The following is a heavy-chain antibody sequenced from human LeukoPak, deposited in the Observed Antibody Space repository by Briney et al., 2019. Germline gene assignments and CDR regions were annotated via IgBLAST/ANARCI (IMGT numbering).Heavy chain of an antibody. CDR2: IWYDGSNK. CDR1: GFTFSSYG. D-gene: IGHD6-6*01. V-gene: IGHV3-33*01. Sequence: GGSLRLSCAASGFTFSSYGMHWVRQAPGKGLEWVAVIWYDGSNKYYADSVKGQFTISRDNSKNTLYLQMNSLRAEDTAVYYCARDGVYPLGDYWGQGTLVTVSS. J-gene: IGHJ4*02. CDR3: ARDGVYPLGDY.